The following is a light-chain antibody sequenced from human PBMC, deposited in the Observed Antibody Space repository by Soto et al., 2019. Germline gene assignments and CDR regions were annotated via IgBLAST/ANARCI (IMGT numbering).Light chain of an antibody. Sequence: QSALTQPASVSGSPGQSITISCTGTSSDVGGYNYVSWYQQHPDKAPKLVIYDVSNRPSGVSNRFSGSKSGNTASLTISGLQAEDEDDHYCRSYTSTSTYVVFGGGTQQTVL. CDR2: DVS. CDR1: SSDVGGYNY. V-gene: IGLV2-14*01. J-gene: IGLJ2*01. CDR3: RSYTSTSTYVV.